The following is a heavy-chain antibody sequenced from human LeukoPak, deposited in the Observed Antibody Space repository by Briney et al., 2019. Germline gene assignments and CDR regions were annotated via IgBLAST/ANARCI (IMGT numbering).Heavy chain of an antibody. CDR2: ITSGGGTI. J-gene: IGHJ4*02. D-gene: IGHD2-2*01. CDR3: ARGFNYAFDY. Sequence: GGSLRLSCAASGFTFSVYEMNWVRQAPGKGLEWFSYITSGGGTIYYADSVKGRFTISRDNAKNSLYLQMNSLRADDTATYYCARGFNYAFDYWGQGTLVTVSS. CDR1: GFTFSVYE. V-gene: IGHV3-48*03.